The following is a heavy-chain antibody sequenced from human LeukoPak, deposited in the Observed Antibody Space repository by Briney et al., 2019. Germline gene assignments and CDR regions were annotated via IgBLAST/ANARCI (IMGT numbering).Heavy chain of an antibody. CDR2: INHSGST. V-gene: IGHV4-34*01. CDR3: AREVVVVVAAHYYYYYGMDV. D-gene: IGHD2-15*01. Sequence: SETLSPTCAVYGGSFSGYYWSWIRQPPGKGLEWIGEINHSGSTNYNPSLKSRVTISVDTSKNQFSLKLSSVTAADTAVYYCAREVVVVVAAHYYYYYGMDVWGQGTTVTVSS. CDR1: GGSFSGYY. J-gene: IGHJ6*02.